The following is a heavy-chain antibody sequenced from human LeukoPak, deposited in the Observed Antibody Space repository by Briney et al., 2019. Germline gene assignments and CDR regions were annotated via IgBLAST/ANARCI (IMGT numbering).Heavy chain of an antibody. V-gene: IGHV3-7*01. Sequence: GGSLRLSCAASGFAFRSYGMTWVRQAPGKGLEWLANIKQDGSEKYYVDFVKGRFTISRDNAKNSLDLQMNSLRAEDTAVYYCAREASGRSFDFWGQGTLVTVSS. J-gene: IGHJ4*02. D-gene: IGHD3-10*01. CDR1: GFAFRSYG. CDR2: IKQDGSEK. CDR3: AREASGRSFDF.